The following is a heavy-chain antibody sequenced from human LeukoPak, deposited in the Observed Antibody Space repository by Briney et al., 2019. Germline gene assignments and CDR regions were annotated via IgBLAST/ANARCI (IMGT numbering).Heavy chain of an antibody. CDR2: ISSNGDTT. V-gene: IGHV3-64*01. CDR3: ARYSTSTFDY. J-gene: IGHJ4*02. CDR1: GFTFSSYA. D-gene: IGHD6-13*01. Sequence: GGSLRLSCAASGFTFSSYAMHWVRQAPGKGLEFVSAISSNGDTTYYANSVKGRFTISRDNSKNTLYLQMGSLRDEDMAVYYCARYSTSTFDYWGQGTLVTVSS.